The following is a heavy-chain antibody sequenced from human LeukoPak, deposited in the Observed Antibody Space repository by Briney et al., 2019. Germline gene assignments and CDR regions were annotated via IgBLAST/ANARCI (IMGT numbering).Heavy chain of an antibody. CDR3: ARAPFGFGELFPLV. CDR1: GGSISQDF. Sequence: SETLSLTCTVSGGSISQDFWSWIRQPPGKGLEWIGYIYYTGSTKYNSSLKSRVTMSMDTSKNHFSLKLSPVTAADTAVYYCARAPFGFGELFPLVWGQGTLVTVSS. J-gene: IGHJ4*02. CDR2: IYYTGST. D-gene: IGHD3-10*01. V-gene: IGHV4-59*01.